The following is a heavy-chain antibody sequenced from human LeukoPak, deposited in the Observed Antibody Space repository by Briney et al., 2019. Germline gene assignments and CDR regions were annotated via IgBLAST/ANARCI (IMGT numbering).Heavy chain of an antibody. D-gene: IGHD2-2*01. CDR1: GYTFTGNF. V-gene: IGHV1-2*02. CDR2: TNPNNGDT. CDR3: ARGALLTYCSSTSCYRYYYYMDV. J-gene: IGHJ6*03. Sequence: ASVKISCKTSGYTFTGNFMHWVRQAPGQGPEWMGWTNPNNGDTNYAQKFQGRVTMTRVTSITTAYMELSSLRSEDTGVYHCARGALLTYCSSTSCYRYYYYMDVWGKGTTVTISS.